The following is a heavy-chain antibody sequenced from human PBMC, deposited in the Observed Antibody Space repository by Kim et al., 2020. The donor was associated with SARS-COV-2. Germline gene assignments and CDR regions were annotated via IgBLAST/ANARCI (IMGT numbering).Heavy chain of an antibody. CDR3: LGGYYFDY. D-gene: IGHD2-15*01. CDR2: GNGNA. J-gene: IGHJ4*02. V-gene: IGHV1-3*01. Sequence: GNGNAIYSQNFQGRVTFTTDTSASTGYMEMSSLGSEDSAVYYCLGGYYFDYWGQGTLVTVSS.